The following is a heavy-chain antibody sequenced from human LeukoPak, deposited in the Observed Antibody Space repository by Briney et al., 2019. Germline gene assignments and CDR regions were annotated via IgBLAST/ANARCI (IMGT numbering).Heavy chain of an antibody. V-gene: IGHV4-34*01. CDR1: GGSFSGYY. J-gene: IGHJ4*02. Sequence: SETLSLTCAVYGGSFSGYYWSWIRQPPGKGLEWIGEINHSGSTNYNPSLKSRVTISVDTSKNQFSLKLSSVTAADTAVYYCARLGADSNSKLDYWGQGTLVTVSS. CDR2: INHSGST. CDR3: ARLGADSNSKLDY. D-gene: IGHD1-7*01.